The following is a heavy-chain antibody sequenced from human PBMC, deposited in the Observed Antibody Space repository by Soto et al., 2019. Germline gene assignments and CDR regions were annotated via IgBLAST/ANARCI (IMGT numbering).Heavy chain of an antibody. CDR2: IYYSGST. D-gene: IGHD4-17*01. V-gene: IGHV4-59*01. CDR1: GGSISSYY. J-gene: IGHJ4*02. CDR3: ARALTGRSYGDYAFDY. Sequence: QVQLQESGPGLVKPSETLSLTCTVSGGSISSYYWSWIRQPPGKGLEWIGYIYYSGSTNYNPSLKSRVTISVDTSKNQFSLKLSSVTAADTAVYYCARALTGRSYGDYAFDYWGQGTLVTVSS.